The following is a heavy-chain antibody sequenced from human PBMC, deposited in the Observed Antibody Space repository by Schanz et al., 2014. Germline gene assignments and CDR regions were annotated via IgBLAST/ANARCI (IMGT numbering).Heavy chain of an antibody. CDR1: GYTFAMYD. J-gene: IGHJ4*02. CDR3: ARRGIRGVFSSFDY. V-gene: IGHV7-4-1*02. D-gene: IGHD3-10*01. Sequence: QVQLVQSGSELKKPGASVKVSCKASGYTFAMYDMNWVRQAPGQGLEYMGWINTNTGNPTYAQDFTGRFVFSLDTSVSTAYLQVSSLKADDTAVYYCARRGIRGVFSSFDYWGLGTLVTVSS. CDR2: INTNTGNP.